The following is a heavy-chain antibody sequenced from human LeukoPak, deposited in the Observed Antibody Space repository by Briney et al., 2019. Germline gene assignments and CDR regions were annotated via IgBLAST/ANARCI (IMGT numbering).Heavy chain of an antibody. CDR3: ARDRSRMVRGIDVLDL. CDR2: ISSSGSTR. J-gene: IGHJ3*01. CDR1: GFTFNDCY. D-gene: IGHD3-10*01. V-gene: IGHV3-11*01. Sequence: GGSLSLSCAASGFTFNDCYMNWIRQAPGKGLEWVSYISSSGSTRYYADSLKGRFTISRDNAGNSLYLQMDSLRADDAAVYYCARDRSRMVRGIDVLDLWGQGTMVTVSS.